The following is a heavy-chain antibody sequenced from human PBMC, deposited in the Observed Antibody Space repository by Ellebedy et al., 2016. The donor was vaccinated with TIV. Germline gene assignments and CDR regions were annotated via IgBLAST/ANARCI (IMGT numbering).Heavy chain of an antibody. J-gene: IGHJ4*02. CDR3: AKELGSRDSLSFDY. Sequence: PGGSLRLSCAASGFSFRSYSLHWVPQAPGKGVVWVSRINSDGSSTSYADSVKVRFTISRDNFKNTLWLQMYSLRAEDTAVYYCAKELGSRDSLSFDYWGLGTLVTVTS. CDR2: INSDGSST. D-gene: IGHD7-27*01. V-gene: IGHV3-74*01. CDR1: GFSFRSYS.